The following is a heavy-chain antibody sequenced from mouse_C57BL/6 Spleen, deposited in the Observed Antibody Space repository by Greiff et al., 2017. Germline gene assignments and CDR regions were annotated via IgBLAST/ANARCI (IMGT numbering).Heavy chain of an antibody. CDR2: IRNKANGYTT. J-gene: IGHJ2*01. CDR3: ARSRPYDGLYYFDY. V-gene: IGHV7-3*01. D-gene: IGHD2-3*01. Sequence: EVMLVESGGGLVQPGGSLSLSCAASGFTFTDYYMSWVRQPPGKALEWLGFIRNKANGYTTEYSASVKGRFTISRDNSQSILYLQMNALRAEDSATYYCARSRPYDGLYYFDYWGQGTTLTVSS. CDR1: GFTFTDYY.